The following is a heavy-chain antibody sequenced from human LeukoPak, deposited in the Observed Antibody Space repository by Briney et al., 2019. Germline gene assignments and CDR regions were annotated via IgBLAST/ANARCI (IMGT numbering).Heavy chain of an antibody. CDR3: ARGAAFSGDQ. Sequence: GGSLRLSCAVSGFTFSNFWMSWVRQAPGRGLEWVANIHAEGNEKYHVESVKGRFTISRDNAKNSLFLQMNGLRVEDTAVYCCARGAAFSGDQWGQGNLVTVSS. J-gene: IGHJ4*02. D-gene: IGHD3-10*01. CDR1: GFTFSNFW. CDR2: IHAEGNEK. V-gene: IGHV3-7*04.